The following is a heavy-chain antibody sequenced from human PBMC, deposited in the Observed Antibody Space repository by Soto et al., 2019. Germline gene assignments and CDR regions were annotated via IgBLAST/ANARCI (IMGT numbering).Heavy chain of an antibody. J-gene: IGHJ6*02. D-gene: IGHD3-10*01. Sequence: QPGGSLRLSCAASGFTFSSYGMHWVRQAPGKGLEWVAVISYDGSNKYYADSVKGRFTISRDNSKNTLYLQMNSLRAEDTAVYYCAKDSYYYGSGSYYSHYYYYGMDVWGQGTTVTVSS. CDR1: GFTFSSYG. CDR3: AKDSYYYGSGSYYSHYYYYGMDV. V-gene: IGHV3-30*18. CDR2: ISYDGSNK.